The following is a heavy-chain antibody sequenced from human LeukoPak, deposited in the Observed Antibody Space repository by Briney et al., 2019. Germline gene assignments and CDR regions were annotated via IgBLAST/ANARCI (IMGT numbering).Heavy chain of an antibody. V-gene: IGHV3-48*02. CDR1: GFTSSSYS. J-gene: IGHJ5*02. Sequence: GGSLRLSCAASGFTSSSYSMNWVRQAPGKGLEWISVISSSSSTIYYADSVKGRFTISRDNAKNSLYLQMNSLRDEDTAVYYCARRVIAGSGNWFDPWGQGTLVTVSS. CDR3: ARRVIAGSGNWFDP. CDR2: ISSSSSTI. D-gene: IGHD6-13*01.